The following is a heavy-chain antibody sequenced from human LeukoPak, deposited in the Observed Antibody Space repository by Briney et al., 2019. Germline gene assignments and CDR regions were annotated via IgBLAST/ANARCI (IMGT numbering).Heavy chain of an antibody. Sequence: ASVKVSCKASGYTFTDYYIHWVRQAPGQGLEWMGWINPNSGGTNYAQKFQGRVTMTRDTSISTAYMELSSLRSDDTAVYYCARLGDMVRGAFDIWGQGTMVPVSS. CDR2: INPNSGGT. CDR1: GYTFTDYY. CDR3: ARLGDMVRGAFDI. V-gene: IGHV1-2*02. D-gene: IGHD3-10*01. J-gene: IGHJ3*02.